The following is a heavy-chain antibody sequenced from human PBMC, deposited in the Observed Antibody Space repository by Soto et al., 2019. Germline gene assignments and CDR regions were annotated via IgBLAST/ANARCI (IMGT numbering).Heavy chain of an antibody. CDR1: GFTFSSYA. Sequence: TGGSLRLSCAASGFTFSSYAMSWVRQAPGKGLEWVSAISGSGGSTYYADSVKGRFTISRDNSKNTLYLQMNSLRAEDTAVYYCAGDTYYDFWTGYYGMDVWGQGTTVTVSS. CDR2: ISGSGGST. D-gene: IGHD3-3*01. CDR3: AGDTYYDFWTGYYGMDV. J-gene: IGHJ6*02. V-gene: IGHV3-23*01.